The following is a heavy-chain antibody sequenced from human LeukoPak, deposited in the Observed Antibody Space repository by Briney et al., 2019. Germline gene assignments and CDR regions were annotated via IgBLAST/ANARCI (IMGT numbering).Heavy chain of an antibody. CDR3: ARGNDILTGYYKAPLKD. D-gene: IGHD3-9*01. J-gene: IGHJ4*02. CDR2: INHSGST. V-gene: IGHV4-34*01. Sequence: PSETLSLTCAVYGGSFSGYYWSWIRQPPGKGLEWIGEINHSGSTNYNPSLKSRVTISVDTSKNQFSLKLSSVTAADTAVYYCARGNDILTGYYKAPLKDWGQGTLVTVSS. CDR1: GGSFSGYY.